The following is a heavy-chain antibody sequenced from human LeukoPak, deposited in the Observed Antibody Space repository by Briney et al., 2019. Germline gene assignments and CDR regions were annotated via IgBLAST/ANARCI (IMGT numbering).Heavy chain of an antibody. Sequence: GGSLRLSCAASGFTFDDYAMHWVRQAPGKGLEWVSGISWNSGSIGYADSVKGRFAISRDNAKNSLYLQMNSLRAEDTALYYCAKDRRRVAVAGSFDYWGQGTLVTVSS. J-gene: IGHJ4*02. V-gene: IGHV3-9*01. CDR2: ISWNSGSI. CDR3: AKDRRRVAVAGSFDY. D-gene: IGHD6-19*01. CDR1: GFTFDDYA.